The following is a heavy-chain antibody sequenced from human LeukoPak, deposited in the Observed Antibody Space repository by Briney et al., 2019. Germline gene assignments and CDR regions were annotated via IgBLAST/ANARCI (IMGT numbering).Heavy chain of an antibody. D-gene: IGHD6-19*01. CDR3: AKGKYSSGGVPDY. CDR2: ISGGGEST. Sequence: GGSLRLSCVASEFTFSSHAMNWVRQAPGKGLEWVSSISGGGESTYYADSVKGRFTVSRDNSKNTLYLQINSLRGEDTAVSYCAKGKYSSGGVPDYWGQGTLVTVSS. J-gene: IGHJ4*02. CDR1: EFTFSSHA. V-gene: IGHV3-23*01.